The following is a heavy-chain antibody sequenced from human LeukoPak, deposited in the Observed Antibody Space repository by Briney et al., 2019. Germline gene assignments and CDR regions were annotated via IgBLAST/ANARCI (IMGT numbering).Heavy chain of an antibody. J-gene: IGHJ4*02. CDR3: AREDILTGYPY. CDR2: IYYSGST. CDR1: GGSISSHY. V-gene: IGHV4-39*07. D-gene: IGHD3-9*01. Sequence: PSETLSLTCTVSGGSISSHYWGWIRQPPGKGLEWIGSIYYSGSTYYNPSLKSRVTISVDTSKNQFSLKLSSVTAADTAVYYCAREDILTGYPYWGQGTLVTVSS.